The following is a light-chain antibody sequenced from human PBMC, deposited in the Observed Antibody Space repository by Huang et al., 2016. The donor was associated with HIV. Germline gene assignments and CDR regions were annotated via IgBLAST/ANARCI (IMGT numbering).Light chain of an antibody. CDR1: QSIDSN. Sequence: EIVMTQSPATLSVSPGERATLSCRASQSIDSNLAWDQQKPGQAPRLLIYGASTRATGIPARFSGSGSGTEFTLTISSLQSEDFAVYYCQQYNDWRETFGQGTKVEIK. J-gene: IGKJ1*01. V-gene: IGKV3-15*01. CDR3: QQYNDWRET. CDR2: GAS.